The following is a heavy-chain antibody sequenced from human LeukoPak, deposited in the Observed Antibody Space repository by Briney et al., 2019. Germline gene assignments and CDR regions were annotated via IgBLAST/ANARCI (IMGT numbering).Heavy chain of an antibody. Sequence: GGSLRLSCTVSGFTVSSNSMSWVRQAPGKGLEWVSFIYSGGNPHYSDSVKGRLTISRDNSKNTLYLQMNSLRAEDTAVYYCAKGHWNSPSFDYWGQGTLVTVSS. CDR1: GFTVSSNS. CDR2: IYSGGNP. CDR3: AKGHWNSPSFDY. D-gene: IGHD1-7*01. J-gene: IGHJ4*02. V-gene: IGHV3-53*01.